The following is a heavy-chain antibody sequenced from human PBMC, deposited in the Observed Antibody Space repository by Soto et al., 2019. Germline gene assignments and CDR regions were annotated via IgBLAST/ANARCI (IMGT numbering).Heavy chain of an antibody. CDR1: GGSISRSSYY. CDR2: IYYSGST. J-gene: IGHJ4*02. D-gene: IGHD6-19*01. V-gene: IGHV4-39*01. Sequence: SETLSLPCTVSGGSISRSSYYWGWIRQPPGKGLEWIGSIYYSGSTYYNPSLKSRVTISVDTSKNQFSLKLSSVTAADTAVYYCASNSGYSSGWTPYFDYWGQGTLVTVSS. CDR3: ASNSGYSSGWTPYFDY.